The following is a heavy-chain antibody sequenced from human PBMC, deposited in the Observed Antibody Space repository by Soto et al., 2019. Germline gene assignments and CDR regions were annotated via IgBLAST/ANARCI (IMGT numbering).Heavy chain of an antibody. CDR3: AKPPPNYGMDV. V-gene: IGHV3-23*01. CDR2: ITNSGGNT. CDR1: GFTFSSYA. J-gene: IGHJ6*02. Sequence: EVQLLESGGGLVQPGGSLRLYCAASGFTFSSYAMSWVRQAPGKGLEWVSAITNSGGNTYYADSVKGRFTISRDNSKNTLSLQMNSLRAEDTAVYYCAKPPPNYGMDVWGQGTTVTVSS.